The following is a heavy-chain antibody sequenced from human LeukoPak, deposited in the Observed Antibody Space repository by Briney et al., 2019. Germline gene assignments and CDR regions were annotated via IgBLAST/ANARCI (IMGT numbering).Heavy chain of an antibody. CDR3: AKDARAVTGTGNIDY. CDR1: AFTLDDYA. J-gene: IGHJ4*02. Sequence: GGSLRLSCAASAFTLDDYAMHWVRQAPGKGLEWVSLISWDGGSSYYADSVKGRFTISRDNSKSSLYLLITSLRAQDTALYYCAKDARAVTGTGNIDYWGQGTLVTVSS. V-gene: IGHV3-43D*03. CDR2: ISWDGGSS. D-gene: IGHD6-19*01.